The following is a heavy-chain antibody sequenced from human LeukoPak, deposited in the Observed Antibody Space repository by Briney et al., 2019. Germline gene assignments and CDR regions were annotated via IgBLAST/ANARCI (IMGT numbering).Heavy chain of an antibody. Sequence: PSETLSLTCAVYGGSFSGYYWSWIRQPPGKGLEWIGEINHSGSTNYNPSLKSRVTISVDTSKNQFSLKLSSVTAADTAVYYCARGSGSSWSHVFFDYWGREPWSPSPQ. D-gene: IGHD6-13*01. CDR1: GGSFSGYY. V-gene: IGHV4-34*01. CDR2: INHSGST. CDR3: ARGSGSSWSHVFFDY. J-gene: IGHJ4*02.